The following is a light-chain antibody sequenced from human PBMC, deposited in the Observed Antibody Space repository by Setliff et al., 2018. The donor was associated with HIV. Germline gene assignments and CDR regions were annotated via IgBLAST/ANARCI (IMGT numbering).Light chain of an antibody. CDR1: SSDVGGYNY. Sequence: SALTQPASVSGSPGQSITISCAGTSSDVGGYNYVSWYQQYPGKAPKLMIYEVSNRPSGVSNRFSGSKSGNTASLTISGLQAEDEADYYCCSYTSRNTDVFGTGTKVTVL. J-gene: IGLJ1*01. CDR3: CSYTSRNTDV. CDR2: EVS. V-gene: IGLV2-14*01.